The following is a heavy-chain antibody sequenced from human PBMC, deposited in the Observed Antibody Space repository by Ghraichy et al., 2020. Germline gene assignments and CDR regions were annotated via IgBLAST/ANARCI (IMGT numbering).Heavy chain of an antibody. D-gene: IGHD6-13*01. CDR3: ARDSSSWSINYYYYYMDV. Sequence: SVKVSCKASGGTFSSYAISWVRQAPGQGLEWMGRIIPILGIANYAQKFQGRVTITADKSTSTAYMELSSLRSEDTAVYYCARDSSSWSINYYYYYMDVWGKGTTVTVSS. V-gene: IGHV1-69*04. J-gene: IGHJ6*03. CDR1: GGTFSSYA. CDR2: IIPILGIA.